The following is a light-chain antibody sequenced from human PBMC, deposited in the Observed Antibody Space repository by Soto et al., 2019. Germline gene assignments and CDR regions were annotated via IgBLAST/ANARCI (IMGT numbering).Light chain of an antibody. V-gene: IGKV1-5*01. CDR2: AAS. CDR1: QNINSW. CDR3: QQYDANPWT. J-gene: IGKJ1*01. Sequence: DIQMTQSPSTLSASVGDRVTITCRASQNINSWLAWYQQKPGKAPKLLIYAASSLESGVPSRFSGSRSGTEFTLTISSLQPDDFATYYCQQYDANPWTFGQGTMVEIK.